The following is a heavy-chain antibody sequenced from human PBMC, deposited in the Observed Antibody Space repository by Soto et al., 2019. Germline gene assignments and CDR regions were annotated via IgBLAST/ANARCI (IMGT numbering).Heavy chain of an antibody. CDR1: GGSFSGYY. J-gene: IGHJ6*02. D-gene: IGHD6-19*01. CDR2: INHSGST. Sequence: SETLSLTCAVYGGSFSGYYWSWIRQPPGKGLEWIGEINHSGSTNYNPSLKSRVTISVDTSKNQFSLKLSSVTAADTAVYYCARVSSGWYRGYYYYGMDVWGQGTTVTVSS. CDR3: ARVSSGWYRGYYYYGMDV. V-gene: IGHV4-34*01.